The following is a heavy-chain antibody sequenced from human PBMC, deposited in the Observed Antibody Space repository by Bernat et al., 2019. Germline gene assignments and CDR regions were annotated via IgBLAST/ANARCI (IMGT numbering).Heavy chain of an antibody. CDR2: IYPGDSDT. Sequence: EVQLVQSGAEVKKPGESLKISCKGSGYSFTSYWIGWVRQMPGKGLEWMVIIYPGDSDTRYSPSFQGQVTISADKSSSTAYLQWSSLKASDTAMYYCARRPSSSSWYFNWYFDLWGRGTLVTVSS. CDR1: GYSFTSYW. V-gene: IGHV5-51*01. D-gene: IGHD6-13*01. J-gene: IGHJ2*01. CDR3: ARRPSSSSWYFNWYFDL.